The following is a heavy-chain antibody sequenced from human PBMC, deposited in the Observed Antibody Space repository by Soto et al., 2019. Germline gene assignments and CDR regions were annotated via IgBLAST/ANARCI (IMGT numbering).Heavy chain of an antibody. CDR1: GGSISSGDYY. Sequence: QVQLQESGPGPVKPSQTLSLSCSVSGGSISSGDYYWSWIRQPPGKGLEWIGYIYYTGSTYYNPSLKSQVTISVDTSKNQFSLNLSSVTAADTAVYYCARVGYCSGDTCYLAWFDPWGQGTLVTVSS. CDR3: ARVGYCSGDTCYLAWFDP. D-gene: IGHD2-15*01. V-gene: IGHV4-30-4*01. CDR2: IYYTGST. J-gene: IGHJ5*02.